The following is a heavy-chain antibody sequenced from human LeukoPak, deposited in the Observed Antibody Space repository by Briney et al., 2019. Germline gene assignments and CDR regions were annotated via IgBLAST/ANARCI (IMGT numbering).Heavy chain of an antibody. D-gene: IGHD1-14*01. CDR2: LYSDGNT. Sequence: GGSLGLSCAASGFTVITNDMTWVRQAPGKGLEWASVLYSDGNTKYADSVQGRFTISRDNSKNTLYLEMNSLSPDDTAVYYCARGVEPLAANTLAYWGQGTLVTVSS. J-gene: IGHJ4*02. CDR1: GFTVITND. CDR3: ARGVEPLAANTLAY. V-gene: IGHV3-53*01.